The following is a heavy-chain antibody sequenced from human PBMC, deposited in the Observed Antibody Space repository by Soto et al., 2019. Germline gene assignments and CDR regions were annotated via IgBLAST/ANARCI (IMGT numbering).Heavy chain of an antibody. J-gene: IGHJ6*03. D-gene: IGHD2-2*01. V-gene: IGHV1-8*01. CDR3: ARTECPLGYCSSTSFYYYYMDV. CDR1: GYTFTSYD. Sequence: ASVKVSCTASGYTFTSYDINWVRQATGQGLEWMGWMNPNSGNTGYAQKFQGRVTMTGNTSISTAYMELSSLRSEDTAVYYCARTECPLGYCSSTSFYYYYMDVWGKGTTVTVSS. CDR2: MNPNSGNT.